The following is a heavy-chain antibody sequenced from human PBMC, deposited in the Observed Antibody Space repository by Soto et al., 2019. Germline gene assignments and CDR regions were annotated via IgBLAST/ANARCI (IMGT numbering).Heavy chain of an antibody. J-gene: IGHJ6*02. CDR1: GFTFSSYA. Sequence: GGSLRLSCAASGFTFSSYAMHWVRQAPGKGLEWVAVISYDGSNKYYADSVKGRFTISSDNSKNTLYLQMNSLRAEDTAVYYCARDPPPLYSSSTPALYYGMDVWGQGTTVTVSS. CDR2: ISYDGSNK. V-gene: IGHV3-30-3*01. CDR3: ARDPPPLYSSSTPALYYGMDV. D-gene: IGHD6-6*01.